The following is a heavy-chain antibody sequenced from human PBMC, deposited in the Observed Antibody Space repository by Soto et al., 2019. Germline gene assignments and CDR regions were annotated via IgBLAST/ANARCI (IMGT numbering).Heavy chain of an antibody. D-gene: IGHD6-13*01. CDR3: ARERMIAAAGTGYFDY. CDR2: IWYDGSNK. Sequence: GGSLRLSCAASGFTFSSYGMHWVRQAPGKGLEWVAVIWYDGSNKYYADSVKGRFTISRDNSKNTLYLQMNSLRAEDTAVYYCARERMIAAAGTGYFDYWGQGTLVTVSS. J-gene: IGHJ4*02. V-gene: IGHV3-33*01. CDR1: GFTFSSYG.